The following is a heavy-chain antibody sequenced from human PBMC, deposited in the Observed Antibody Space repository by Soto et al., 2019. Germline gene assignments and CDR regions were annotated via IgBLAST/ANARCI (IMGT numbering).Heavy chain of an antibody. J-gene: IGHJ5*02. V-gene: IGHV1-3*01. Sequence: QVQLVQSGAEVKKPGASVKVSCKASGYTFTSYAMHWVRQAPGQRLEWRGWINAGNGNTKYSQKFQGRVTITRDTSGSTAYMELSSLRSEDTAVYYCASGYSSSWFHFDPWGQGTLVTVSS. CDR3: ASGYSSSWFHFDP. CDR1: GYTFTSYA. CDR2: INAGNGNT. D-gene: IGHD6-13*01.